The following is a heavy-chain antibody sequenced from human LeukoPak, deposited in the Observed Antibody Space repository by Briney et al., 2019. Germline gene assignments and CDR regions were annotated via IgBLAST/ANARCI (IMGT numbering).Heavy chain of an antibody. CDR3: AKDARRSSGWYFFDH. J-gene: IGHJ4*02. Sequence: GGSLRLSCAASGFAFSSQAMGWVRQAPGKGLEWVSVISDSGDTTYYADSVRGLFTISRDHSKNTLYLQMNSLTAEDTALYYCAKDARRSSGWYFFDHWGQGTLVTVSS. D-gene: IGHD6-19*01. V-gene: IGHV3-23*01. CDR2: ISDSGDTT. CDR1: GFAFSSQA.